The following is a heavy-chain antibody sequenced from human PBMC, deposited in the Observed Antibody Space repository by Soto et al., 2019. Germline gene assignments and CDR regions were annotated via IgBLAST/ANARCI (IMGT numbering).Heavy chain of an antibody. V-gene: IGHV3-53*01. CDR2: IDNGGDT. CDR1: GFTISNNY. J-gene: IGHJ6*02. CDR3: ARGRSLYYYYGIDV. Sequence: GGSLRLSCAASGFTISNNYMTWVRQAPGKGLEWVSLIDNGGDTYYADSVKGRFTLSRDSSKNTLYLQMNSLRAEDTAVYNCARGRSLYYYYGIDVWGQGTTVTVSS.